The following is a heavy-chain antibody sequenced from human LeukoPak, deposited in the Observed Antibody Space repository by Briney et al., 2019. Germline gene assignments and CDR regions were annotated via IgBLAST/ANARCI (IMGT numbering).Heavy chain of an antibody. V-gene: IGHV3-53*01. CDR3: AKFSRDSPYSSGPLGYFDY. J-gene: IGHJ4*02. D-gene: IGHD6-19*01. Sequence: GGSLRLSCAASGFTVSSNYMNWVRQAPGKGLEWVSIIYGVGVTDYADSVKGRFTISRDNSKNTLYLQMNSLRAEDTAVYYCAKFSRDSPYSSGPLGYFDYWGQGTLVTVSS. CDR1: GFTVSSNY. CDR2: IYGVGVT.